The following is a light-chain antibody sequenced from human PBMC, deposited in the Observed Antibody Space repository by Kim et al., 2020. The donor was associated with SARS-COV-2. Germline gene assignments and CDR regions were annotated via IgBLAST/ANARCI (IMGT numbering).Light chain of an antibody. J-gene: IGKJ2*02. Sequence: LAPGERPALACRASQSVSSNYLAWYQQRPGQAPRLLIHVASSRATGIPDRFSGSGSGTDFTLTISRLEPEDFAVYYCQQYGSLPCTFGQGTKLEI. CDR2: VAS. V-gene: IGKV3-20*01. CDR1: QSVSSNY. CDR3: QQYGSLPCT.